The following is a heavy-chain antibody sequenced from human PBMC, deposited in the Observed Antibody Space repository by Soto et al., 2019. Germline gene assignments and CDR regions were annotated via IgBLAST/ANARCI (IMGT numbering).Heavy chain of an antibody. CDR2: MNPNSGNT. D-gene: IGHD6-13*01. CDR1: GYTFTSYD. CDR3: ARGRMDIAAAGTGGMDV. Sequence: ASVKVSCKASGYTFTSYDINWLRQATGQGLEWMGWMNPNSGNTGYAQKFQGRVTMTRNTSISTAYMELSSLRSEDTAVYYCARGRMDIAAAGTGGMDVWGQGTTVTVSS. V-gene: IGHV1-8*01. J-gene: IGHJ6*02.